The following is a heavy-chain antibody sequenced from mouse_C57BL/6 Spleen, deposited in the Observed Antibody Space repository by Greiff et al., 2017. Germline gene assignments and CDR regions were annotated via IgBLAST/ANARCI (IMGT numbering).Heavy chain of an antibody. CDR1: GFTFSSYT. CDR2: ISGGGGNT. V-gene: IGHV5-9*01. CDR3: ARQAAWFAD. Sequence: EVKLVESGGGLVKPGGSLKLSCAASGFTFSSYTMSWVRQTPEKRLEWVATISGGGGNTYYPDSVKGRFTISRDNDKNTLYLQMSSLRAEDTALYYCARQAAWFADWGHGTLVTVSA. J-gene: IGHJ3*01.